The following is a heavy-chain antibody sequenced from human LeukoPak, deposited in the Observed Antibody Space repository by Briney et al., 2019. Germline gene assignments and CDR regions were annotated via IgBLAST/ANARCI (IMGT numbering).Heavy chain of an antibody. D-gene: IGHD3-16*02. J-gene: IGHJ4*02. CDR2: IISIFGSG. Sequence: GSSVKVSCKASRGTFTSYAISSVRQAPGQGLEWMGGIISIFGSGNYAQRFQGRVTITADESTNTVYMELSSLRSEDTAVYYCARDYVRNTSFYFDYWGQGTLVTVSS. CDR3: ARDYVRNTSFYFDY. V-gene: IGHV1-69*01. CDR1: RGTFTSYA.